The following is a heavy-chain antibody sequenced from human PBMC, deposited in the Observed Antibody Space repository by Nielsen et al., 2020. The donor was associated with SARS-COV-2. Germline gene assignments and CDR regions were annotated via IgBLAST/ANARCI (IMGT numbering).Heavy chain of an antibody. Sequence: ASVKVSCKASGYTFTSYAMNWVRQAPGQGLEWMGWINTNTGNPTYAQGFTGRFVFSLDTSVSTAYLQISSLKAEDTAVYYCARTSIAVAGTMTPLFDYWGQGTLVTVSS. D-gene: IGHD6-19*01. CDR3: ARTSIAVAGTMTPLFDY. V-gene: IGHV7-4-1*02. J-gene: IGHJ4*02. CDR1: GYTFTSYA. CDR2: INTNTGNP.